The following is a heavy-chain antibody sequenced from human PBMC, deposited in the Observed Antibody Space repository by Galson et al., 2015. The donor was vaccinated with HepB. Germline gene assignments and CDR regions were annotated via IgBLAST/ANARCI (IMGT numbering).Heavy chain of an antibody. CDR1: GFTVNSYS. V-gene: IGHV3-48*01. D-gene: IGHD1-26*01. J-gene: IGHJ4*02. CDR2: ISYSGNDI. CDR3: ARAPSRSGSLQDY. Sequence: SLRLSCAASGFTVNSYSMNWLRQAPGKGLEWVSYISYSGNDIYYADSVRGRFTISRDNAKNSLFLQMNSLRAEDTAVYYCARAPSRSGSLQDYWGQGTLVTVSS.